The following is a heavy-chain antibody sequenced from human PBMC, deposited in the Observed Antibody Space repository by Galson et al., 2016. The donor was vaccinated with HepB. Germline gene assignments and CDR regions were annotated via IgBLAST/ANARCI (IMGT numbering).Heavy chain of an antibody. CDR2: IKQDGSER. D-gene: IGHD2-2*01. J-gene: IGHJ4*02. CDR1: GLTFDNYW. Sequence: SLRLSCAASGLTFDNYWMTWVRQAPGKGLEWVANIKQDGSERRYADSVKGRFTISRDNAKNSLYLQMNSLRAEDTAVYYCARDCSSDCFTNIDYWGQGTLVSVSS. V-gene: IGHV3-7*01. CDR3: ARDCSSDCFTNIDY.